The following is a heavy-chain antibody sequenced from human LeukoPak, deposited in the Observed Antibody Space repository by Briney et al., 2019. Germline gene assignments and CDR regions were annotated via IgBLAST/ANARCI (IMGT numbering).Heavy chain of an antibody. CDR3: ATWLTGWFDY. D-gene: IGHD6-19*01. CDR1: GYTLTELS. J-gene: IGHJ4*02. CDR2: FDPEDGET. V-gene: IGHV1-24*01. Sequence: ASVKVSCKVSGYTLTELSMHWVRQAPGKGLEWMGGFDPEDGETIYAQKFQGRVTMTEGTSTDTAYMELSSLRSEDTAVYYCATWLTGWFDYWGQGTLVTVSS.